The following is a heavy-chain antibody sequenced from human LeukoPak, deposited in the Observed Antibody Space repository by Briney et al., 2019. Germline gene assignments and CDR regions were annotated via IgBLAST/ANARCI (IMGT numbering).Heavy chain of an antibody. CDR2: ITTYNGNT. CDR3: ARLSPPIASFCSGGTCYSGGFDP. CDR1: GYTFTSYG. J-gene: IGHJ5*02. D-gene: IGHD2-15*01. Sequence: VASVKVSCKASGYTFTSYGITWVRQAPGQGLEWMGWITTYNGNTYYAQSFQGRVTMTADTSTSTAYMEVRSLRSDDTAVYYCARLSPPIASFCSGGTCYSGGFDPWGQGTLVTVSS. V-gene: IGHV1-18*01.